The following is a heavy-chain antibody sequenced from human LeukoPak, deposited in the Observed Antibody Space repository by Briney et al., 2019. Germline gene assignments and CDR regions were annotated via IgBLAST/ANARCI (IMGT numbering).Heavy chain of an antibody. D-gene: IGHD3-3*01. J-gene: IGHJ4*02. Sequence: PGGSLRLSCAASGFTFSNYWMSWVRQAPGKGLEWVANIKQDGSEKYYVDSVKGRFTIARDNAKNSLYLQMNSLRAEDTAVYYCARDDDVWSGWGHWGRGTLVTVSS. CDR1: GFTFSNYW. V-gene: IGHV3-7*01. CDR2: IKQDGSEK. CDR3: ARDDDVWSGWGH.